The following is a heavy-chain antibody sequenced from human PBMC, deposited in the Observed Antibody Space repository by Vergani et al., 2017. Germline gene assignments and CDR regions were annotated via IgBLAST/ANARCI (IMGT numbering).Heavy chain of an antibody. V-gene: IGHV3-30*02. CDR2: VLFGGSNE. J-gene: IGHJ4*02. CDR3: ARDLSYCHEGSCAL. Sequence: QVQLVQSGGGVVQPGGSLRLSCVASGFTFNRYGMQWVRQAPGKGLEWVAYVLFGGSNEYYADSVKGRFIISRDNSNDALYLQMNSLRTDDTAVYYCARDLSYCHEGSCALWGQGSVVTVSS. CDR1: GFTFNRYG. D-gene: IGHD2-15*01.